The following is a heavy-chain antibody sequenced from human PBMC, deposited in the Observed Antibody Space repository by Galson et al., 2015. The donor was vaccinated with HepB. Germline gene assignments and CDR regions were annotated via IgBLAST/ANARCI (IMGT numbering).Heavy chain of an antibody. CDR1: TFTFNSYA. CDR3: AKGRANYYDSSGYFPPDY. CDR2: ISSDGSEK. V-gene: IGHV3-30*18. D-gene: IGHD3-22*01. Sequence: SLRLSCAASTFTFNSYAMHWVRQAPGKGLQWLAVISSDGSEKYYEDSVRGRFTIPRDNSKNTLFLQMNSLSAEDTAVYYCAKGRANYYDSSGYFPPDYWGQGTLVTVSS. J-gene: IGHJ4*02.